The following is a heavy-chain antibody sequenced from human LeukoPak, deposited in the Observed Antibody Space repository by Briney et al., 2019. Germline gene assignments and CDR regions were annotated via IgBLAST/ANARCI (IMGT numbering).Heavy chain of an antibody. Sequence: GASVKVSCKASGYTFTDSYMHWVRQAPGQGLEWMGWINPNSGGTNYAQKFQGRVTMTRDTSISTAYMELRSLRSDDTAVYYCAILLKQPGHSWGQGTLVTVSS. CDR1: GYTFTDSY. CDR2: INPNSGGT. CDR3: AILLKQPGHS. J-gene: IGHJ4*02. D-gene: IGHD6-13*01. V-gene: IGHV1-2*02.